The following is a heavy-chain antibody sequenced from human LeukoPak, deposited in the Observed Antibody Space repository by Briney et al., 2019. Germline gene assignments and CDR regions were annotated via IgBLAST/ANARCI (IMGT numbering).Heavy chain of an antibody. CDR2: IYQTGST. J-gene: IGHJ4*02. CDR1: GFSISSGYY. D-gene: IGHD5-12*01. CDR3: ARVGSGYDWGY. Sequence: SETLSLTCIVSGFSISSGYYWGWIRQTPRKGLEWIGNIYQTGSTYYNPSIKSRVTISVDTSKNQFSLRLTSVTAADTAVYYCARVGSGYDWGYWGQGTLVTVSS. V-gene: IGHV4-38-2*02.